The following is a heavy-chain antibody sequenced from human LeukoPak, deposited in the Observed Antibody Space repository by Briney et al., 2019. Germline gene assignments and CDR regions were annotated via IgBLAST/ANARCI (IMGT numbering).Heavy chain of an antibody. J-gene: IGHJ5*02. D-gene: IGHD3-16*01. CDR2: IYYSGST. Sequence: SETLSLTCTVSGGSISSGDYYWSWIRQPPGKGLEWIGYIYYSGSTYYSPSLKSRVTISVDTSKNQFSLKLSSVTAADTAVYYCARARTFGDWFDPWGQGTLVTVSS. CDR3: ARARTFGDWFDP. CDR1: GGSISSGDYY. V-gene: IGHV4-30-4*01.